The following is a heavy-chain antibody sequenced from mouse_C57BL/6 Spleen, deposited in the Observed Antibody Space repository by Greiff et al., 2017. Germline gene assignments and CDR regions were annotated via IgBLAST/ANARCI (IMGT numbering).Heavy chain of an antibody. V-gene: IGHV1-52*01. CDR2: IDPSDCET. D-gene: IGHD3-2*02. CDR3: AGLDSSGYEAY. Sequence: QVQLQQPGAELVRPGSSVKLSCKASGYTFTSYWMHWVKQRPIQGLEWIGNIDPSDCETHYNQKFKDKATCTVDKSSSTAYMQLSSLTSEDSAVYYCAGLDSSGYEAYWGQGTLVTVSA. CDR1: GYTFTSYW. J-gene: IGHJ3*01.